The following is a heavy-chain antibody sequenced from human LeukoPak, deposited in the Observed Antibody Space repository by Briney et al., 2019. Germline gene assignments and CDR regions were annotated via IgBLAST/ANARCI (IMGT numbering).Heavy chain of an antibody. CDR2: INHRGST. Sequence: PSETLSLTCAVSGESLSKYYWTWIRQSPGKGLEWIGEINHRGSTKLNPSLKSRVTLSVDTSKHQFSLKLTSVTAADAAVYYCASSVGSTDYWGQGTLVTVSS. D-gene: IGHD1-26*01. CDR3: ASSVGSTDY. V-gene: IGHV4-34*01. J-gene: IGHJ4*02. CDR1: GESLSKYY.